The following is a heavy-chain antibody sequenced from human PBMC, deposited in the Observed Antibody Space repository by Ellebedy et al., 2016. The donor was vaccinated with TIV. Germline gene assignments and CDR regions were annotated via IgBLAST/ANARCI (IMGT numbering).Heavy chain of an antibody. CDR2: IYYSGST. Sequence: MPSETLSLTCTVSGGSISSYYWSWIRQPPGKGLEWIGYIYYSGSTNYNPSLKSRVTISVDTSKNQFSLKLSSVTAADTAVYYCARHGYGGNPWGQGTLVTVSS. J-gene: IGHJ5*02. D-gene: IGHD4-23*01. CDR3: ARHGYGGNP. CDR1: GGSISSYY. V-gene: IGHV4-59*08.